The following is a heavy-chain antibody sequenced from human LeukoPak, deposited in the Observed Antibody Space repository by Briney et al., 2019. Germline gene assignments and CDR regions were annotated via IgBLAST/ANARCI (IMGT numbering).Heavy chain of an antibody. J-gene: IGHJ4*02. CDR1: GYSISSGYY. D-gene: IGHD6-13*01. CDR2: IYHSGST. Sequence: SETLSLTCNVSGYSISSGYYWGWIRQPPGKGLQWIGTIYHSGSTYYNPSLKSRVTISVDTSKNQFSLKLSSVTAADTAVYYCAARRRVAAARQSTARYYFDYWGQGTLVTVSS. CDR3: AARRRVAAARQSTARYYFDY. V-gene: IGHV4-38-2*02.